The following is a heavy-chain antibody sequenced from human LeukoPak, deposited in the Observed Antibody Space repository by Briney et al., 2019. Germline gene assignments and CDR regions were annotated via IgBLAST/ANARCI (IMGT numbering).Heavy chain of an antibody. J-gene: IGHJ6*03. V-gene: IGHV1-58*02. CDR2: IVVGSGNT. Sequence: TSVKVSCKASGFTFTSSAMQWVRQARGQRLEWIGWIVVGSGNTNYAQKFQERVTITRDMSTSTAYMELSSLRSEDTAVYYCAADLSGTERRTRYYYYMDVWGKGTTVTVSS. CDR3: AADLSGTERRTRYYYYMDV. CDR1: GFTFTSSA. D-gene: IGHD1-1*01.